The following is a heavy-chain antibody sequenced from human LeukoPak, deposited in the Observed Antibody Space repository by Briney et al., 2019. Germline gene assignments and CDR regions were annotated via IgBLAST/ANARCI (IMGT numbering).Heavy chain of an antibody. CDR3: ATFNWNYDFDY. CDR1: GGSISSGGYY. Sequence: SETLSLTCTVSGGSISSGGYYWSWIRQPPGKGLEWIGYIYHSGSTYYNPSLKSRVTISVDRSKNQFSLKLSSVTAADTAVYYCATFNWNYDFDYWGQETLVTVSS. J-gene: IGHJ4*02. CDR2: IYHSGST. V-gene: IGHV4-30-2*01. D-gene: IGHD1-7*01.